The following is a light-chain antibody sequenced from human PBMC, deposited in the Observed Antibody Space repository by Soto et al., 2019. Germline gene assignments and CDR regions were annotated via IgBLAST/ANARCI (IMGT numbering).Light chain of an antibody. Sequence: QSVLTQPASVSGSAGQSITISCSGTMRAVGAYNLVSWYQQHPRTAPLVIIYEFRNRPSGIASRFSGSRSGNTASLTISGLQPEDEGDYCCSAYTARSTLVCGGGSKVTVL. V-gene: IGLV2-14*01. J-gene: IGLJ3*02. CDR1: MRAVGAYNL. CDR2: EFR. CDR3: SAYTARSTLV.